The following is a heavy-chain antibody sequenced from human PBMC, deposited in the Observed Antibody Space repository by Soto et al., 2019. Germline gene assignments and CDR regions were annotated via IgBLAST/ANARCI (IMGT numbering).Heavy chain of an antibody. CDR3: AGIHSSWSSDIDV. CDR2: TYYRSKWYK. Sequence: SQTLSLTCAISGDSVSSNSAAWDWIRQSPSRGLEWLGRTYYRSKWYKSYAVSVKSRITITPDTSKNEFSLQLNPVTPEDTAVYYCAGIHSSWSSDIDVWGQGTTVTVSS. D-gene: IGHD6-19*01. J-gene: IGHJ6*02. CDR1: GDSVSSNSAA. V-gene: IGHV6-1*01.